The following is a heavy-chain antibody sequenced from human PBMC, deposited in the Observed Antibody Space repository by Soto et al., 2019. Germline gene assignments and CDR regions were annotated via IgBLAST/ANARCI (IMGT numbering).Heavy chain of an antibody. Sequence: QVQLVQSGAEVKKPGSSVKVSCKAPGGTFSSYAISWVRQAPGQGLEWMGGIIPIFGTANYAQKFHGRVTITADESTGTGYMELSSLRSEDTAVYYCARSQGGSSSLDIYYYYYYGMDVWCQGTTVTVSS. D-gene: IGHD2-15*01. CDR1: GGTFSSYA. V-gene: IGHV1-69*01. J-gene: IGHJ6*02. CDR2: IIPIFGTA. CDR3: ARSQGGSSSLDIYYYYYYGMDV.